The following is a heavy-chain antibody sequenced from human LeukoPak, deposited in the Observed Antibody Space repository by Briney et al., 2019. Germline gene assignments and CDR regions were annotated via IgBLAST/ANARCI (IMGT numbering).Heavy chain of an antibody. CDR1: GDSVSNNCAS. J-gene: IGHJ6*03. V-gene: IGHV6-1*01. CDR2: TYYRSNLYN. Sequence: SQTLSLTCAISGDSVSNNCASWNWIRQSPSRGLEWLGRTYYRSNLYNDYAVSVKSRTTINPDTSKNQFSLQLNSVTPEDTAVYYCARESEYGDYGYYYFYYYMDVWGKGTTVTVSS. CDR3: ARESEYGDYGYYYFYYYMDV. D-gene: IGHD4-17*01.